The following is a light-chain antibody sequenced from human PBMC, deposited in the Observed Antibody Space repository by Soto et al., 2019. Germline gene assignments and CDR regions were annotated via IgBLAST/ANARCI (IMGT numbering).Light chain of an antibody. J-gene: IGKJ1*01. CDR3: QQSFSPPWT. Sequence: DIQMTQSPSSLSASVGDRVTITCRASQFISNYLNWYQQRSGNAPTLLIFAESTLRSGVPSRFSGSGSGTDFTLTISSLQPEDFATYFCQQSFSPPWTFDQGTKVDIK. CDR2: AES. V-gene: IGKV1-39*01. CDR1: QFISNY.